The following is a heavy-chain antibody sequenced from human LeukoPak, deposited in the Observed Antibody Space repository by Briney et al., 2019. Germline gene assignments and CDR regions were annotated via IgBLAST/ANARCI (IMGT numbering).Heavy chain of an antibody. V-gene: IGHV3-21*01. J-gene: IGHJ4*02. CDR2: ISSSSSYI. CDR3: ASEGPSDY. Sequence: GGSLRLSCAASGFILRSYSMNWVRQAPGKGLEWVSSISSSSSYIYYADSVKGRFTISRDNAKSSLYLQMNSLGAEDTALYYCASEGPSDYWGQGTLVTVSS. CDR1: GFILRSYS.